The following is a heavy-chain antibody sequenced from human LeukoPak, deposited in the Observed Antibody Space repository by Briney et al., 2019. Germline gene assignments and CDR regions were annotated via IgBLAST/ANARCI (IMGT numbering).Heavy chain of an antibody. Sequence: PGGSLRLSCAASGFSFSDYYMSWIRQAPGKGLKWVSYMSNSGSTVYYADAVKGRFTISRDNTKNSLYLQMNSLRAEDTAVYYCASVLWFGGVFFDYWGQGTLVTVSS. CDR1: GFSFSDYY. D-gene: IGHD3-10*01. V-gene: IGHV3-11*01. CDR3: ASVLWFGGVFFDY. CDR2: MSNSGSTV. J-gene: IGHJ4*02.